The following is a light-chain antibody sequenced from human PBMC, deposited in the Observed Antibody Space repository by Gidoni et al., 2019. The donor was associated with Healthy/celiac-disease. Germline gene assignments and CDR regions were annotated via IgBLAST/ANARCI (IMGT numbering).Light chain of an antibody. Sequence: CQGDSLRSYYASWYQQKPGQAPVLVIYGKNNRPSGIPDRFSGSSSGNTASLTITGAQAEEEADYYCNSRDSSGNHLVFGGGTKLTVL. CDR3: NSRDSSGNHLV. CDR1: SLRSYY. V-gene: IGLV3-19*01. J-gene: IGLJ3*02. CDR2: GKN.